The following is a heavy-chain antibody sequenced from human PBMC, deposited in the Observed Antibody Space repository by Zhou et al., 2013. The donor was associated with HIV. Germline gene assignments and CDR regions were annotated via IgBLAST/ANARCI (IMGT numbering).Heavy chain of an antibody. CDR1: GGTFSTYA. V-gene: IGHV1-69*05. Sequence: QVQLVQSGNEVKKPGSSVKVSCKASGGTFSTYAVNWVRQAPGQGLEWMGGIIPIFGTANYAQNFQGRVTITTDESTSTVYMQLSSLRSEDTAVYYCARTLESSGSYGNYYYYYMDVWGTGTAVTVSS. J-gene: IGHJ6*03. D-gene: IGHD1-26*01. CDR2: IIPIFGTA. CDR3: ARTLESSGSYGNYYYYYMDV.